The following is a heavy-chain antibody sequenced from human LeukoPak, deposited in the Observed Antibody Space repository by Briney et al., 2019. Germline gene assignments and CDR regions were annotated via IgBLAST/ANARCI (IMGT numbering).Heavy chain of an antibody. CDR3: AKALGSYKYYYGMDV. J-gene: IGHJ6*02. V-gene: IGHV3-43D*03. Sequence: PGGSLRLSCAASGFTFDDYAMHWVRQAPGKGLEWVSLISWDGGSTYYADSVKGRFTISRDNSKNSLYLQMNSLRAEDTALYYCAKALGSYKYYYGMDVWGQGTTVTVSS. D-gene: IGHD1-26*01. CDR1: GFTFDDYA. CDR2: ISWDGGST.